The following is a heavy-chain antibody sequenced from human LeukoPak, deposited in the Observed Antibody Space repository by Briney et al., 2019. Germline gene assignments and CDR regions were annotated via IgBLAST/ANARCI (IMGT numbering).Heavy chain of an antibody. J-gene: IGHJ4*02. CDR2: ISGSSNYI. CDR3: ANNDYLGY. Sequence: PGGSLRLSCAASGFTFSSYSMNWVRQAPGKGLEWVSSISGSSNYIYYADSVKGRFTISRDNAKNSLYLQMNSLRAEDTAVYYCANNDYLGYWGQGTLVTVSS. CDR1: GFTFSSYS. D-gene: IGHD5-24*01. V-gene: IGHV3-21*01.